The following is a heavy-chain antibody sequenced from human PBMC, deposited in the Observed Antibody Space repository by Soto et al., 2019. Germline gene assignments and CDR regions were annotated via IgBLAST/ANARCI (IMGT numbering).Heavy chain of an antibody. V-gene: IGHV3-30-3*01. CDR3: AGDPRGAVIVVVTAGAAFDI. CDR1: GFTFSSYA. J-gene: IGHJ3*02. CDR2: ISYDGSNK. D-gene: IGHD2-21*02. Sequence: QVQLVESGGGVVQPGRSLRLSCAASGFTFSSYAMHWVRQAPGKGLEWVAVISYDGSNKYYADSVKGRFTISRDNSKNTRDRQMTSLGAEDTAVYYCAGDPRGAVIVVVTAGAAFDIWGQGTMVTVSS.